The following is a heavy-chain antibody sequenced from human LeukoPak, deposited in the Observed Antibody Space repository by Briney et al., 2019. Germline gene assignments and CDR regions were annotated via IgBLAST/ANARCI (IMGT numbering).Heavy chain of an antibody. CDR3: ASSGPHRPAERYYDSSGYYST. CDR2: INHSGST. CDR1: GGSFSGYY. V-gene: IGHV4-34*01. J-gene: IGHJ5*02. Sequence: SETLSLTCAVYGGSFSGYYWSWIRQPPGKGLEWIGEINHSGSTNYNPSLKSRVTISVDTSKNQFSLKLSSVTAADTAVYYCASSGPHRPAERYYDSSGYYSTWGQGTLVTVSS. D-gene: IGHD3-22*01.